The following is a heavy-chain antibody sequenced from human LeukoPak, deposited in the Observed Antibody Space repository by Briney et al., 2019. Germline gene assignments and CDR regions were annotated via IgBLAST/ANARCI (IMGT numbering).Heavy chain of an antibody. D-gene: IGHD6-13*01. CDR3: AKHLSSSSRYYYDS. CDR2: IIGSGDST. Sequence: GGSLRLSCAASGFTFSTYAMSWVRQAPGKGLEWVSTIIGSGDSTYYADSVKGRFTISRDNSKNTLYLQVNSLRAEDTAFYYCAKHLSSSSRYYYDSWGQGTLVTVSS. CDR1: GFTFSTYA. J-gene: IGHJ4*02. V-gene: IGHV3-23*01.